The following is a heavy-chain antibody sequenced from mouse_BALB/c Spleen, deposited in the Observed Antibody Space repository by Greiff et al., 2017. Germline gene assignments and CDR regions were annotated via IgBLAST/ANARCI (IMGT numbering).Heavy chain of an antibody. CDR3: ARVDRYDGYYYAMDY. CDR2: IWAGGST. Sequence: QVQLQQSGPGLVAPSQSLSITCTVSGFSLTSYGVYWVRQPPGKGLEWLGVIWAGGSTNYNSALMSRLTISKDNSKSQVFLKMNSLQTDNTAMYYCARVDRYDGYYYAMDYWGQGTSVTVSS. V-gene: IGHV2-9*02. J-gene: IGHJ4*01. D-gene: IGHD2-14*01. CDR1: GFSLTSYG.